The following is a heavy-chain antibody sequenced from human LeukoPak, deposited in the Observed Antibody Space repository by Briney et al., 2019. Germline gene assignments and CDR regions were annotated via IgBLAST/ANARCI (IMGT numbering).Heavy chain of an antibody. CDR3: AKDFYDSSGSRYDY. D-gene: IGHD3-22*01. J-gene: IGHJ4*02. V-gene: IGHV3-23*01. CDR2: IDGGGGRT. CDR1: GFAFSSYA. Sequence: PGGSLRLSCTASGFAFSSYAISWVRQAPGVGLEWVSAIDGGGGRTWHADSVRGRFTISRDNSKNTLFMQMNSLRAEDTAVYYCAKDFYDSSGSRYDYWGQGTLVTVSS.